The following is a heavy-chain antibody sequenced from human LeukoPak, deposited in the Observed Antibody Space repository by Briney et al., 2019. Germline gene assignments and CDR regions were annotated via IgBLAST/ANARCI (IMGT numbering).Heavy chain of an antibody. J-gene: IGHJ4*02. CDR1: GGSISSGGYY. V-gene: IGHV4-61*08. CDR3: ARKKGSRTYFDY. CDR2: IYYSGST. D-gene: IGHD1-14*01. Sequence: SETLSLTCTVSGGSISSGGYYWSWLRPHPGKGLEWIEYIYYSGSTNYNPSLKSRVTISVDTSKNQFSLKLSSVTAADTAVYYCARKKGSRTYFDYWGQGTLVTVSS.